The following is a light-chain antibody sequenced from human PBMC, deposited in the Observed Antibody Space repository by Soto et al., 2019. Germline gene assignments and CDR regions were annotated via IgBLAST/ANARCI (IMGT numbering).Light chain of an antibody. CDR3: QSWGLALGV. Sequence: QSVLTQSPSASASLGASVKLTCTLSSGHSSYAIAWHQQQPEKGPRYLMKLNSDGSHSTGDGIPDRFSGSSSGAERYLTISSLQSEDEADYYCQSWGLALGVFGGRTKLTVL. J-gene: IGLJ2*01. CDR1: SGHSSYA. V-gene: IGLV4-69*01. CDR2: LNSDGSH.